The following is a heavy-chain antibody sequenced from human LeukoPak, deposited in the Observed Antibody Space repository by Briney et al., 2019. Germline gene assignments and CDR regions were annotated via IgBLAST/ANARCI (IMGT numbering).Heavy chain of an antibody. CDR1: GGSFSGYY. D-gene: IGHD3-22*01. V-gene: IGHV4-34*01. CDR3: ASQYYYDSSGYYVDY. CDR2: INHSGST. J-gene: IGHJ4*02. Sequence: PSETLSLTCAVYGGSFSGYYWSWIRQPPGEGLEWFGEINHSGSTNYNPSLKSRVTISVDTSKNQFSLKLSSVTAADTAVYYCASQYYYDSSGYYVDYWGQGTLVTVSS.